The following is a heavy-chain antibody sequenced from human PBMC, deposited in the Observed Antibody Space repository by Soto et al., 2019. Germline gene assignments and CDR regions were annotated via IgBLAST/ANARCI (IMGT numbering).Heavy chain of an antibody. CDR2: IKQDGSEK. V-gene: IGHV3-7*01. CDR1: GFTFSSYW. CDR3: ARDPLYCSGGSCYSDY. D-gene: IGHD2-15*01. J-gene: IGHJ4*02. Sequence: GSLRLSCAASGFTFSSYWMSWVCQAPGKGLEWVANIKQDGSEKYYVDSVKGRFTISRDNAKNSLYLQMNSLRAEDAAVYYCARDPLYCSGGSCYSDYWGQGTLVTVSS.